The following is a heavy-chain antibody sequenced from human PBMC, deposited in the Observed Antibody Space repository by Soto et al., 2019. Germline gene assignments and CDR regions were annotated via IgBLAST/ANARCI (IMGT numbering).Heavy chain of an antibody. CDR3: ARGPSGDKIDY. Sequence: SETLSLTCTVSGGSISSAAYCWSWIRQSPDKGLEWIGHIYDGGTTYSSPSLKGRVTISADTSETQFSLKLSSVSAADTAVYYCARGPSGDKIDYWGQGIPLTVSS. CDR2: IYDGGTT. CDR1: GGSISSAAYC. V-gene: IGHV4-30-4*01. J-gene: IGHJ4*02. D-gene: IGHD7-27*01.